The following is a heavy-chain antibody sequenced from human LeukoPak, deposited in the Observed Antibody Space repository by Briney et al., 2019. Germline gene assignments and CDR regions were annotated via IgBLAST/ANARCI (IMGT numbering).Heavy chain of an antibody. V-gene: IGHV1-2*02. CDR2: INPNSGGT. J-gene: IGHJ3*02. D-gene: IGHD2-15*01. CDR1: GYTFTGYY. CDR3: ARGSGGSPDAFDI. Sequence: GASVTVSCKASGYTFTGYYMHWVRQAPGQGLEGMGWINPNSGGTNYAQKFQGRVTMTRDTSISTAYMELSRLRYDDTAVYYCARGSGGSPDAFDIWGQGAMVTVSS.